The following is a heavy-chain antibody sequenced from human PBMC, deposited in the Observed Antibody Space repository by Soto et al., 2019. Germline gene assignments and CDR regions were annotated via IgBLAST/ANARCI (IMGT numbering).Heavy chain of an antibody. Sequence: QDQLVQSGAEVKKPGASVKISYEASGYTFTSHGISWVRQAPGQGLEWLGWISTYNSRTHYAQKVQGRVTMTTDTSTSTAYLDLRSLTFDDTAVYYCARARYCASPSCYKHYYYGMDTWGQGTTVTVSS. CDR1: GYTFTSHG. CDR3: ARARYCASPSCYKHYYYGMDT. J-gene: IGHJ6*02. CDR2: ISTYNSRT. V-gene: IGHV1-18*04. D-gene: IGHD2-2*02.